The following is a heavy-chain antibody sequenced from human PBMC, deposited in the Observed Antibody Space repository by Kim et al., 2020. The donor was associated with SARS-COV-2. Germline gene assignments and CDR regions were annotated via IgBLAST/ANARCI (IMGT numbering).Heavy chain of an antibody. V-gene: IGHV3-30*18. CDR2: ISYDGSNK. CDR3: AKWKSYYDFWSGYFDY. Sequence: GGSLRLSCAASGFTFSSYGMHWVRQAPGKGLEWVAVISYDGSNKYYADSVKGRFTISRDNSKNTLYLQMNSLRAEDTAVYYCAKWKSYYDFWSGYFDYWGQGTLVTVSS. J-gene: IGHJ4*02. D-gene: IGHD3-3*01. CDR1: GFTFSSYG.